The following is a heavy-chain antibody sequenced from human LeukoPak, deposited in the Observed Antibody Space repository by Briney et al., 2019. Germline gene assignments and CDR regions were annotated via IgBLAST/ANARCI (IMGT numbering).Heavy chain of an antibody. CDR2: ISNDGSVT. V-gene: IGHV3-7*01. CDR3: VVEAANY. D-gene: IGHD1-26*01. Sequence: GGSLRLSCAASGFTYTDYWMTWIRQSPEKGLEWAAHISNDGSVTYYGESVKGRFTISRDNAKNSVYLQMNNLRVEDTAVYYCVVEAANYWGQGTVVTVSS. CDR1: GFTYTDYW. J-gene: IGHJ4*02.